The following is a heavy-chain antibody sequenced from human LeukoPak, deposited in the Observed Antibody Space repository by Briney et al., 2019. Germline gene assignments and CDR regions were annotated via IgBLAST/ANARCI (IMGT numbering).Heavy chain of an antibody. Sequence: PGRSLRLSCAASGFTFSSYGMHWVRQAPGKGLEWVAVISYDGSNKYYADSVKGRFTISRDNSKNTLYLRMNSLRAEDTAVYYCAKDRSRVAWGGSGYLDYWGQGTLVTVSS. D-gene: IGHD3-22*01. J-gene: IGHJ4*02. V-gene: IGHV3-30*18. CDR1: GFTFSSYG. CDR3: AKDRSRVAWGGSGYLDY. CDR2: ISYDGSNK.